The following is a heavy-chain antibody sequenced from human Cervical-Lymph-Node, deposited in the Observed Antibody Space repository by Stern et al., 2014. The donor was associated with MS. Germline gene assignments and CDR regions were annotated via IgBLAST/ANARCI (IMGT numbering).Heavy chain of an antibody. CDR1: GYTFTSYG. Sequence: QVQLVQSGAEVKKPGASVKVSCKASGYTFTSYGIRWVRKAPGQGLELMGLISAYTGNTNYAQMFHGRFTMTTDTSTSTAYMELRSLRSDDTAVYYCARGLLGSENAFDIWGQGTMVTVSS. V-gene: IGHV1-18*01. J-gene: IGHJ3*02. D-gene: IGHD2-15*01. CDR2: ISAYTGNT. CDR3: ARGLLGSENAFDI.